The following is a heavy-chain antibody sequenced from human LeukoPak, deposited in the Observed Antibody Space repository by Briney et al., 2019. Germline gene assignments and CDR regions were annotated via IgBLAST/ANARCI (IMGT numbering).Heavy chain of an antibody. J-gene: IGHJ2*01. CDR3: ARELSYYDSSGYYNRHWYFDL. CDR2: IYYSGST. D-gene: IGHD3-22*01. CDR1: GFTFSSYS. Sequence: GSLRLSCAASGFTFSSYSMNWVRQAPGKGLEWIGYIYYSGSTNYNPSLKSRVTISVDTSKNQFSLKLSSVTAADTAVYYCARELSYYDSSGYYNRHWYFDLWGRGTLVTVSS. V-gene: IGHV4-59*01.